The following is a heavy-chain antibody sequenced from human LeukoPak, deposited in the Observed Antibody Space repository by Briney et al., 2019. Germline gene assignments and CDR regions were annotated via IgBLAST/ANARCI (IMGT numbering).Heavy chain of an antibody. J-gene: IGHJ4*02. CDR1: GYTFTGYY. CDR3: ARSPDILTGENFDY. CDR2: INLNSGGT. V-gene: IGHV1-2*02. D-gene: IGHD3-9*01. Sequence: ASVKVSCKASGYTFTGYYMHWVRQAPGQGLEWMGWINLNSGGTNDAQKFQDRGTMTRDTSISTAYMELSRLRSDDTAVYYCARSPDILTGENFDYWGQGTLVTVSS.